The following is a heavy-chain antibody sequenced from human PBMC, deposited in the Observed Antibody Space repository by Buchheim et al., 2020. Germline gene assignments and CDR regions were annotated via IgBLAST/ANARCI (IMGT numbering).Heavy chain of an antibody. CDR1: GITFSSFE. D-gene: IGHD2-15*01. Sequence: EVQLVESGGGLVQPGGSLRLSCVASGITFSSFEMNWVRQAPGKGLEWVSYISGSGSTIYYAGSVKGRFTISRDNAKNSLSLQMNSLRDEDTAVYYCARLFCSGGSCLDWGQGTL. J-gene: IGHJ4*02. V-gene: IGHV3-48*03. CDR3: ARLFCSGGSCLD. CDR2: ISGSGSTI.